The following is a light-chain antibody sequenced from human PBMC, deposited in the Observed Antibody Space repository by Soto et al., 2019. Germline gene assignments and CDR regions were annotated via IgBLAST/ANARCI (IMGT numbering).Light chain of an antibody. Sequence: EIVLTQSPGTLSLSTGERATLSCRASQSVSSSDLAWYQQKPSQAPRLLIYGASSRATGIPDRFSGSGSGTDFTLTISRLEPEDFAVYYCQHYGSSLYTFGQGTK. J-gene: IGKJ2*01. CDR1: QSVSSSD. CDR3: QHYGSSLYT. CDR2: GAS. V-gene: IGKV3-20*01.